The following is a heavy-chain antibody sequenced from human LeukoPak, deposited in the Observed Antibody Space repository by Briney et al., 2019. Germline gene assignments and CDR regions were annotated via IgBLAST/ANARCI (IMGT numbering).Heavy chain of an antibody. J-gene: IGHJ4*02. V-gene: IGHV1-18*04. D-gene: IGHD3-16*01. CDR3: TKDMGSNPAWIT. CDR2: ISGHNGDT. Sequence: GASVKVSCKTSGYTFSGYGISWVRQAPGRGLEWMGWISGHNGDTYFAQKFQGRVTLTTDTSTSTAYMELRSLGSDDTAVYYCTKDMGSNPAWITWGQGTLVTVSS. CDR1: GYTFSGYG.